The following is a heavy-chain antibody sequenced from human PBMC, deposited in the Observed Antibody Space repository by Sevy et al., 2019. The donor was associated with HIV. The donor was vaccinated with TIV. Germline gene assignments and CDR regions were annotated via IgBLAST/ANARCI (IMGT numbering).Heavy chain of an antibody. Sequence: GGSLRLSCAASGFTFSSYSMNWVRQAPGKGLEWVSSISSSSSYIYYADSVKGRFTISRDKAKNSLYLQMNSPRAEDTAVYYCARDAITMYYYDSSGYYTLDAFDIWGQGTMVTVSS. CDR3: ARDAITMYYYDSSGYYTLDAFDI. D-gene: IGHD3-22*01. V-gene: IGHV3-21*01. J-gene: IGHJ3*02. CDR1: GFTFSSYS. CDR2: ISSSSSYI.